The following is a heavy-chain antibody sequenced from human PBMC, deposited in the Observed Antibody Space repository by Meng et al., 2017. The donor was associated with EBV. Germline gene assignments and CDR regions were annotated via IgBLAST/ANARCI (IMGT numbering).Heavy chain of an antibody. CDR1: GYPFTGYY. J-gene: IGHJ4*02. V-gene: IGHV1-2*06. D-gene: IGHD6-19*01. Sequence: GQLWRSGAEVKKPGASVKVSCKASGYPFTGYYMHWVRQAPGQGLEWMGRINPNSGGTNYAQKFQGRVTMTRDTSISTAYMELSRLRSDDTAVYYCARVGIAVAGTGDYWGQGTLVTVSS. CDR2: INPNSGGT. CDR3: ARVGIAVAGTGDY.